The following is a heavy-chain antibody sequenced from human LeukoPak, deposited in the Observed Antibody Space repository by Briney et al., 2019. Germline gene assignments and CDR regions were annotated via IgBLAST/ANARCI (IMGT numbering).Heavy chain of an antibody. V-gene: IGHV3-30*18. CDR2: ISYDGSNK. J-gene: IGHJ4*02. CDR1: GFTFSSYG. CDR3: ANEIPCGGDCYSIDY. D-gene: IGHD2-21*02. Sequence: PGGSLRLSCAASGFTFSSYGVHWVRQAPGKGLEWVAVISYDGSNKYYADSVKGRFTTSRDNSKNTLYLQMNSLRAEDTAVYYCANEIPCGGDCYSIDYWGQGTLVTVSS.